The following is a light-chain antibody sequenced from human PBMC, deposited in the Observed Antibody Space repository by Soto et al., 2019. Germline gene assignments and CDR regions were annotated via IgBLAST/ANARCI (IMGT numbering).Light chain of an antibody. CDR3: QQYYSYPPFT. V-gene: IGKV1-27*01. CDR1: QAISNY. CDR2: AAS. J-gene: IGKJ3*01. Sequence: DIQMTQSPSSLSASVGDRVTITCRASQAISNYLVWYQQKPGKVPNLLIYAASTLQSGVPSRFSGSGSGTDFTLTISCLQSEDFATYYCQQYYSYPPFTFGPGTKVDIK.